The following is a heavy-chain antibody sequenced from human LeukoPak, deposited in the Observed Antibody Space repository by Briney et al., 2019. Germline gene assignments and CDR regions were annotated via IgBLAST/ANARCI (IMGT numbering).Heavy chain of an antibody. CDR3: ARGWGIWFGEYYFDY. D-gene: IGHD3-10*01. V-gene: IGHV4-59*01. CDR1: GGSISSYY. J-gene: IGHJ4*02. CDR2: IYYSGST. Sequence: SSETLSLTCTVSGGSISSYYWSWIRQPPGKGLEWIGYIYYSGSTNYNPSLKSRVTISVDPSKNQFSLKLSSVTAADTAVYYCARGWGIWFGEYYFDYWGQGTLVTVSS.